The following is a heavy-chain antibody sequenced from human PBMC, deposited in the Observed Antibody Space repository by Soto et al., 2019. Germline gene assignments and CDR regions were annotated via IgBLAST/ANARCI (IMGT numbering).Heavy chain of an antibody. CDR1: GGTFSSYA. CDR3: ATLPVVPAAHLHYYYYGMDV. D-gene: IGHD2-2*01. CDR2: IIPIFGTA. Sequence: QVQLVQSGAEVKKPGSSVKVSCKASGGTFSSYAISWVRQAPGQGLEWMGGIIPIFGTANYAQKFQGRVTITADESTRTASMEMSSLRSEDTAVYYCATLPVVPAAHLHYYYYGMDVWGQGTTVTVSS. V-gene: IGHV1-69*01. J-gene: IGHJ6*02.